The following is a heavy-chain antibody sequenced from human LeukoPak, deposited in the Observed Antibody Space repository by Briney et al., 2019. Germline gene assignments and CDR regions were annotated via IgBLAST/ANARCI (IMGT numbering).Heavy chain of an antibody. D-gene: IGHD6-13*01. Sequence: PGGSLRLSCAASGFTFSSYAMSWVRQAPGKGLEWVSTISGSGSSTYYADSVKGRFTISRDNSKNTLYLQMNSLRADDTAVYYCAKGDSGSWVIDYWGQGTLVTVSS. CDR3: AKGDSGSWVIDY. J-gene: IGHJ4*02. V-gene: IGHV3-23*01. CDR1: GFTFSSYA. CDR2: ISGSGSST.